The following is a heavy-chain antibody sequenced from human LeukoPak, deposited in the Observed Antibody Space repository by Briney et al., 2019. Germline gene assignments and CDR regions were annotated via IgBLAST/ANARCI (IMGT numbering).Heavy chain of an antibody. CDR1: GGSISSGTW. D-gene: IGHD3-10*01. J-gene: IGHJ5*02. CDR2: IYHSGST. Sequence: PSGTLSLTCAVSGGSISSGTWWSWVRQSPEKGLEWIGYIYHSGSTYYNPSLKSRVTISVDRSKNQFSLKLSSVTAADTAVYYCARDYGSGSYGSMAGWFDPWGQGTLVTVSS. CDR3: ARDYGSGSYGSMAGWFDP. V-gene: IGHV4-4*02.